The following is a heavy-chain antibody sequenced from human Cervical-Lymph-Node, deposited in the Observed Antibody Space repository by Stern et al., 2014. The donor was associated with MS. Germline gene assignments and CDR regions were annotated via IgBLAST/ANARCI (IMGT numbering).Heavy chain of an antibody. Sequence: DQLVESGPGLAKPSQTLSLTCTVSGGSITSDSYYWSWIRQPAGKGLEWIGRIYLSGSTIYNPSLKRRVTISIDSSKTQFSLKLGSVTAADTAVYYCARVGYTYGIHTFDLWGRGTMVTVSS. J-gene: IGHJ3*01. V-gene: IGHV4-61*02. CDR1: GGSITSDSYY. CDR2: IYLSGST. CDR3: ARVGYTYGIHTFDL. D-gene: IGHD5-18*01.